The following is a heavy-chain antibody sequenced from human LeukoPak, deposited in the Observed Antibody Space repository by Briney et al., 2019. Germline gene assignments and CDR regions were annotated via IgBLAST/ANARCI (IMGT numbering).Heavy chain of an antibody. J-gene: IGHJ6*02. CDR2: TYYRSKWYN. Sequence: SQTLSLTCAISGDSVSSNSSAWNWIRQSPSSGLEWLGRTYYRSKWYNDYAVSVKSRITINPDTSKNQFSLQLNSVTPEDTAVYYCARGNYDFWSGYYTSYYYYGMDVWGQGTTVTVSS. D-gene: IGHD3-3*01. V-gene: IGHV6-1*01. CDR3: ARGNYDFWSGYYTSYYYYGMDV. CDR1: GDSVSSNSSA.